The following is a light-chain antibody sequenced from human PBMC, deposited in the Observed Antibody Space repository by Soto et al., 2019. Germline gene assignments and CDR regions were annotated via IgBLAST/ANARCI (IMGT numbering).Light chain of an antibody. CDR1: STNIGSYS. CDR2: SSN. V-gene: IGLV1-44*01. J-gene: IGLJ2*01. CDR3: AAWDDSLNGVV. Sequence: QSVLTQPPSASGTPGQRVTISFSGSSTNIGSYSVNWYQQLPGTAPKLLIYSSNQRPSGAPDRFSGSKSGTSASLAISGLQSQDEADYYCAAWDDSLNGVVFGGGTKVTVL.